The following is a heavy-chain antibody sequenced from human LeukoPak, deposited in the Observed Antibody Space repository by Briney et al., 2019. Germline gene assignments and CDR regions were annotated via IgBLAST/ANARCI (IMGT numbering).Heavy chain of an antibody. D-gene: IGHD3-10*01. CDR1: GGSISSSSYY. V-gene: IGHV4-39*07. J-gene: IGHJ3*02. CDR3: ARDRGVAFDI. Sequence: SETLSLTCTVSGGSISSSSYYWGWLRQPPGKGLEWIGSIYYSGSTYYNPSLKSRVTISVDTSKNQFSLKLSSVTAADTAVYYCARDRGVAFDIWGQGTMVTVSS. CDR2: IYYSGST.